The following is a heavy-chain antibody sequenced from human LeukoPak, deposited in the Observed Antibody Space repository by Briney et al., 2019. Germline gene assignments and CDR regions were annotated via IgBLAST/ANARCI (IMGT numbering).Heavy chain of an antibody. J-gene: IGHJ5*02. CDR3: ARALLFMVRGVLGRFDH. CDR2: IYYSGST. Sequence: SETLSLTCTVSGGSISSSSYYWGWIRQPPGKGLEWIGSIYYSGSTYYNPSLKSRVTISVDTSKNQFSLKLSSVTAADTAVYYCARALLFMVRGVLGRFDHWGQGTLVTVSS. D-gene: IGHD3-10*01. V-gene: IGHV4-39*07. CDR1: GGSISSSSYY.